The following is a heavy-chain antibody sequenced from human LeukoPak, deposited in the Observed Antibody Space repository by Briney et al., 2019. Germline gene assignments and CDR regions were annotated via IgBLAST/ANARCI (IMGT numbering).Heavy chain of an antibody. CDR2: MNPNSGNT. CDR3: ARVAQAYDFWSGYSTVEYFQH. Sequence: ASVKVSCKASGYTFTSYDINWVRQATGQGLEWMGWMNPNSGNTGYAQKFQGRVTITRNTSISTAYMELSSLRSEDTAVYHCARVAQAYDFWSGYSTVEYFQHWGQGTLVTVSS. D-gene: IGHD3-3*01. V-gene: IGHV1-8*03. J-gene: IGHJ1*01. CDR1: GYTFTSYD.